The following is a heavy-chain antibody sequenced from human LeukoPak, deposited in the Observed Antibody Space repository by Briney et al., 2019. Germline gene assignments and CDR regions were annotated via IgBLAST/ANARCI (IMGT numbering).Heavy chain of an antibody. CDR1: GVSISSYY. D-gene: IGHD2-2*01. Sequence: SETLSLTCTVSGVSISSYYWSWIRQPAGKGLEWLGRIYTSGSTNYNPSLKSRVTMSVDTSKNQFSLKLSSVTAADTAVYYCARLIPSCSSTRCLSQYMDVWGKGTTVTVSS. V-gene: IGHV4-4*07. J-gene: IGHJ6*03. CDR2: IYTSGST. CDR3: ARLIPSCSSTRCLSQYMDV.